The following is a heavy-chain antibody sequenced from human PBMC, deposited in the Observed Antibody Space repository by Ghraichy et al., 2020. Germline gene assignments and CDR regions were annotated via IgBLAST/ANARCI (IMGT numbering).Heavy chain of an antibody. V-gene: IGHV3-23*01. Sequence: GSLRLSCAASGFTFSSYAMSWVRQAPGKGLEWVSAISGSGGSTYYADSVKGRFTISRDNSKNTLYLQMNSLRAEDTAVYYCAKALYYYDSSGYFAETNAFDIWGQGTMVTVSS. D-gene: IGHD3-22*01. CDR2: ISGSGGST. CDR3: AKALYYYDSSGYFAETNAFDI. CDR1: GFTFSSYA. J-gene: IGHJ3*02.